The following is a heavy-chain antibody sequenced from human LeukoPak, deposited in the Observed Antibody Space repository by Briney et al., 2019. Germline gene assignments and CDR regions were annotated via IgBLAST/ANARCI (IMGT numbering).Heavy chain of an antibody. J-gene: IGHJ4*02. V-gene: IGHV3-7*03. CDR3: ARDYYGSGSYYNRGFDY. Sequence: PGGSLRLSCAASGFTFSSYWMSWVRQAPGKGLEWVANIKQDGSEKYYVDSVKGRFTISRDNAKNSLYLQMNSLRAEDTAVYYCARDYYGSGSYYNRGFDYWCQGTLVTVSS. D-gene: IGHD3-10*01. CDR2: IKQDGSEK. CDR1: GFTFSSYW.